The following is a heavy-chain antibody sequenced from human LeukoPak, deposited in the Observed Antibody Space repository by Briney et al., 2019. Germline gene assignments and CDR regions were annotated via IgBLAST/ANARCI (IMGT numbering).Heavy chain of an antibody. CDR2: LSGSCGNT. V-gene: IGHV3-23*01. CDR1: GFTFSSYA. D-gene: IGHD3-22*01. CDR3: AKGSYYYDSADYFDY. Sequence: GGSLRLSCAASGFTFSSYAMSWVRQAPGKGLEWVSTLSGSCGNTYYADSVKGRVTISRDNSKNTLYLQMNSLRAEDTAVYHCAKGSYYYDSADYFDYWGQGILVSVSS. J-gene: IGHJ4*02.